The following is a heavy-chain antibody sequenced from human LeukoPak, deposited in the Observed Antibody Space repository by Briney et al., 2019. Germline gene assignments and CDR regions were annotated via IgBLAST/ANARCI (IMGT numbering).Heavy chain of an antibody. CDR2: IWYDGSNK. J-gene: IGHJ4*02. Sequence: PGGSLRLSCAASGFTFSSYGMHWVRQAPGKGLEWVAVIWYDGSNKYYADSVKGRFTISRDNSKNTLYLQMNSLRAEDTAVYYCATGSGYGFGLDYWGQGTLVTVSS. CDR3: ATGSGYGFGLDY. V-gene: IGHV3-33*01. D-gene: IGHD3-22*01. CDR1: GFTFSSYG.